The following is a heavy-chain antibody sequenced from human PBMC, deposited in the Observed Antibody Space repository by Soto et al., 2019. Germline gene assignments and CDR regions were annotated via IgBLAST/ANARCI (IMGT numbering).Heavy chain of an antibody. CDR3: ARDLAYQVFGELLMGYYYYGMDV. J-gene: IGHJ6*02. CDR2: ISSSSSYI. D-gene: IGHD3-10*02. V-gene: IGHV3-21*01. CDR1: GFTFSSYS. Sequence: GGSLRLSCAASGFTFSSYSMNWVRQAPGKGLEWVSSISSSSSYIYYADSVKGRFTISRDNAKNSLYLQMNSLRAEDTAVYYCARDLAYQVFGELLMGYYYYGMDVWGQGTTVTVSS.